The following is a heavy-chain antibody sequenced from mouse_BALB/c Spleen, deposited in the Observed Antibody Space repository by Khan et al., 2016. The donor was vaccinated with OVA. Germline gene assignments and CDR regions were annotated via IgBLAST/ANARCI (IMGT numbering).Heavy chain of an antibody. J-gene: IGHJ3*01. Sequence: EVELVESGGGLVQPGGSLKLSCATSGFTFSDYYMYWVRQTPEKRLEWVAYLSNRGTTTYYPDTVRGRFTISRDNAKNTLYVHMSRLESEDTAMYYCAREGDDGGLAYWGQGTLVTVSA. CDR2: LSNRGTTT. CDR1: GFTFSDYY. D-gene: IGHD2-3*01. V-gene: IGHV5-12*02. CDR3: AREGDDGGLAY.